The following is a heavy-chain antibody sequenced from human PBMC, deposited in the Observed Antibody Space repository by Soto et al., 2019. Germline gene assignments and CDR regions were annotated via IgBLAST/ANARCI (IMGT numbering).Heavy chain of an antibody. V-gene: IGHV5-51*01. Sequence: GESLKISCKGSGYSFTSYWIGWVRQMPGKGLEWMGIIYPGDSDTRYSPSFQGQVTISADKSISTAYLQWSSLKASDTAMYYCARGALHIVVVVAATDAFDIWGQGTMVTVSS. CDR2: IYPGDSDT. D-gene: IGHD2-15*01. CDR1: GYSFTSYW. CDR3: ARGALHIVVVVAATDAFDI. J-gene: IGHJ3*02.